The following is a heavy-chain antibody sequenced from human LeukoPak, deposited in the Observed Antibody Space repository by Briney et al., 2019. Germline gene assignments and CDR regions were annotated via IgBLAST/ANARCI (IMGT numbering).Heavy chain of an antibody. J-gene: IGHJ4*02. D-gene: IGHD6-19*01. CDR3: AREGIMAVAGTFDY. Sequence: GGSLRLSCVASGFTFSSYEMNWVRQAPGKGLEWVSYISGSGSAIYYADSVKGRFTISRDNAKNSLYLRVSSLRAEDTAVYYCAREGIMAVAGTFDYWGQGTLVTVSS. CDR2: ISGSGSAI. V-gene: IGHV3-48*03. CDR1: GFTFSSYE.